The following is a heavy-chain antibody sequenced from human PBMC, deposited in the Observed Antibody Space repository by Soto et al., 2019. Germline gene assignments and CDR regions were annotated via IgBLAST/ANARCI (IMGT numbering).Heavy chain of an antibody. CDR3: ARDDVLCDGGRCYGVPLDV. V-gene: IGHV3-7*01. CDR1: GFSLSSYW. CDR2: VHQDGIEK. Sequence: GGSLRLSCAASGFSLSSYWMSWVRQAPGKGLEWVANVHQDGIEKYYADSVKGRLTISRDTAKNSLHLQMNSLRAEDTAVYYCARDDVLCDGGRCYGVPLDVWGKGTTVTVSS. D-gene: IGHD2-15*01. J-gene: IGHJ6*04.